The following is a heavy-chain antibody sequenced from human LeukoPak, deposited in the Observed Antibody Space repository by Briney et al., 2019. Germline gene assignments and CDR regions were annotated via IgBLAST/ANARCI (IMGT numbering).Heavy chain of an antibody. CDR1: GGTFSSYA. CDR3: ARDPRGPFGVVVPAARDY. Sequence: SVKVSCKASGGTFSSYAIGWVRQAPGQGLEWMGGIIPIFGTANYAQKFQGRVTITADESTSTAYMELSSLRSEDTAVYYCARDPRGPFGVVVPAARDYWGQGTLVTVSS. J-gene: IGHJ4*02. CDR2: IIPIFGTA. V-gene: IGHV1-69*13. D-gene: IGHD2-2*01.